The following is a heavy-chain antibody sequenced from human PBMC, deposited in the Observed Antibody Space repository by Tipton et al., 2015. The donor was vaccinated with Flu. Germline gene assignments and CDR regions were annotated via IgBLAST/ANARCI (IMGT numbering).Heavy chain of an antibody. CDR1: GFSFSDFG. V-gene: IGHV3-30*02. J-gene: IGHJ4*02. CDR3: ARDVTDKYVWDH. Sequence: QVQLVQSGGGVVPPGGSLRLSCAASGFSFSDFGMHWIRQTPDKGLEWLAFIWSRGSHHSDSVQGRFTVSRDNVRNTLFLQMNSLRPDDTAVYFCARDVTDKYVWDHWGQGTLVSVSS. D-gene: IGHD2-21*02. CDR2: IWSRGS.